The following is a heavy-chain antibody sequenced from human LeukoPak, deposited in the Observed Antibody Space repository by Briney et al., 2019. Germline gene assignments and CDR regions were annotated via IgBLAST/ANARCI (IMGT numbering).Heavy chain of an antibody. CDR1: GFTFSNAW. CDR2: LYSGGST. Sequence: GGSLRLSCAASGFTFSNAWMSWVRQAPGKGLEWVSVLYSGGSTYYADSVKGRFTISRDNAKNTLYLQMNSLRAEDTAVYYCTRVYGSGSYTFDYWGQGTLVTVSS. D-gene: IGHD3-10*01. CDR3: TRVYGSGSYTFDY. J-gene: IGHJ4*02. V-gene: IGHV3-66*01.